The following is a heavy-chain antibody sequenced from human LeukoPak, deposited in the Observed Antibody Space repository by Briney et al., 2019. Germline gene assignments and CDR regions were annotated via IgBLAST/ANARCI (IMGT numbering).Heavy chain of an antibody. CDR3: AKESFSHYYDSSGYFDY. V-gene: IGHV3-23*01. Sequence: GGSLRLSCAASGFTFSSYAMSWVRQAPGKGLEWVSAISGSGGSTYYADSVKGRFTIPRDNSKNTLYLQMNSLRAEDTAVYYCAKESFSHYYDSSGYFDYWGQGTLVTVPS. D-gene: IGHD3-22*01. CDR1: GFTFSSYA. CDR2: ISGSGGST. J-gene: IGHJ4*02.